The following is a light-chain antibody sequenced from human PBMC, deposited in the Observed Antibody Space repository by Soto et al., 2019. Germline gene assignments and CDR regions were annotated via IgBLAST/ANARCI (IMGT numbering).Light chain of an antibody. J-gene: IGKJ1*01. CDR2: KAS. V-gene: IGKV1-5*03. CDR3: QQYNNYPPT. Sequence: DIQMTQSPSTLSASIGDRVTITCRASQNINTWLAWYQQKPGKAPKVLMYKASTLEGGVPSRFSGSGSGTQFTLTISSLQPDDFATSYCQQYNNYPPTFGQGTRVEIK. CDR1: QNINTW.